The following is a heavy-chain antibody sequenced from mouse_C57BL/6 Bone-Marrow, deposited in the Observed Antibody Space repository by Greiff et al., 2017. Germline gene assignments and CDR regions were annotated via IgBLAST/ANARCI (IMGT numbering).Heavy chain of an antibody. CDR1: GYTFTSYW. CDR2: LHPNSGGT. CDR3: ASGRSLYAMDY. Sequence: VQLQQPGAELVKPGASVRLSCKASGYTFTSYWMPWLKQRPGQGLEWIGRLHPNSGGTKYNEKFKSKATLTVAKSSSTAYMQLSSLTSEDSAVYYCASGRSLYAMDYWGQGTSVTVSS. J-gene: IGHJ4*01. V-gene: IGHV1-64*01.